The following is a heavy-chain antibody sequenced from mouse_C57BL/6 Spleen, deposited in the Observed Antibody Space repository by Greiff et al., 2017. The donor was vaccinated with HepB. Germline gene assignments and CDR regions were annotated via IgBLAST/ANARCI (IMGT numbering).Heavy chain of an antibody. CDR2: ISSGSSTI. J-gene: IGHJ4*01. CDR3: ARQGAYAMDY. Sequence: EVKVVESGGGLVKPGGSLKLSCAASGFTFSDYGMHWVRQAPEKGLEWVAYISSGSSTIYYADTVKGRFTISRDNAKNTLFLQMTSLRSEDTAMYYCARQGAYAMDYWGQGTSVTVSS. CDR1: GFTFSDYG. V-gene: IGHV5-17*01.